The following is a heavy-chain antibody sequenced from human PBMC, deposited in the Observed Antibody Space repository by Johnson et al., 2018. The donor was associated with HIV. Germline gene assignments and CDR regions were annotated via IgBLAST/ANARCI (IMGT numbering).Heavy chain of an antibody. D-gene: IGHD3-3*01. J-gene: IGHJ3*02. Sequence: VQLVESGGGLVQPGGSLRLSCAASGFTFSNAWMSWVRQAPGKGLEWVGRIESKTDGGTTDYAAPVKGRFTISREDAKNSLYLQMNSLRAGDTAVYYCARGGSHITIFGVDINMGAFDIWGQGTMVTVSS. CDR3: ARGGSHITIFGVDINMGAFDI. V-gene: IGHV3-15*04. CDR2: IESKTDGGTT. CDR1: GFTFSNAW.